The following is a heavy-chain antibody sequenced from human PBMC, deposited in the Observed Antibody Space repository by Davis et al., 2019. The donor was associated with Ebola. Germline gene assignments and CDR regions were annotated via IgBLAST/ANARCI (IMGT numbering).Heavy chain of an antibody. CDR3: AKDMRSAVPGTPDY. CDR2: ISGSGART. CDR1: GFAFRNNA. V-gene: IGHV3-23*01. J-gene: IGHJ4*02. Sequence: GESLKISCSASGFAFRNNAMNWVRQAPGKGLEWVSGISGSGARTFYANSVKGRFSISRDNYKDTLYLEINSLRAEDTAVYHCAKDMRSAVPGTPDYWGPETRVTVSS. D-gene: IGHD6-19*01.